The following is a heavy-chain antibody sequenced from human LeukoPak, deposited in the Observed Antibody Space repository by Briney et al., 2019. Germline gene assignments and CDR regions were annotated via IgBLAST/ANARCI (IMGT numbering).Heavy chain of an antibody. Sequence: GGSLRLSCAASGFTFSSYWMHWVRQAPGKGLVWVSRINSDGSSTSYADSVKGRFTISRDNSKNTLYLQMNSLRAEDTAVYYCAKDQGIAARTAEYFQHWGQGTLVTVSS. CDR3: AKDQGIAARTAEYFQH. CDR1: GFTFSSYW. D-gene: IGHD6-6*01. V-gene: IGHV3-74*01. CDR2: INSDGSST. J-gene: IGHJ1*01.